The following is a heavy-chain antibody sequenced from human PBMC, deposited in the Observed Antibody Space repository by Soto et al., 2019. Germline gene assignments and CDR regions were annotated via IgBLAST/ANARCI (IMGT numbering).Heavy chain of an antibody. CDR2: ISAYNGNT. D-gene: IGHD5-12*01. Sequence: QVQLVQSGAEVKKPGASVKVSCKASGYTFTSYGISWVRQAPGQGLEWMGWISAYNGNTNYAQKLQGRVTMTTDTSTSTAYIELRSLRSDDTAVYYCARDQHVKVATRSFDYWGQGTLVTVSS. CDR3: ARDQHVKVATRSFDY. V-gene: IGHV1-18*01. CDR1: GYTFTSYG. J-gene: IGHJ4*02.